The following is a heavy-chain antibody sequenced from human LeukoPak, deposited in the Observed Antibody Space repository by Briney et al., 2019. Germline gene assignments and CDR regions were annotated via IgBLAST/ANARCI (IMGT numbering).Heavy chain of an antibody. CDR2: ISSSSSYI. CDR3: ARASAQGGDAFDI. V-gene: IGHV3-21*01. J-gene: IGHJ3*02. Sequence: GGSLRLSCAASGFTFSSYSMNWVRQAPGKGLEWVSSISSSSSYIYYADSVKGRFTISRDNAKNSLYLQMNSLRAEDTAVYYCARASAQGGDAFDIWGQGTMVTVSS. D-gene: IGHD1-26*01. CDR1: GFTFSSYS.